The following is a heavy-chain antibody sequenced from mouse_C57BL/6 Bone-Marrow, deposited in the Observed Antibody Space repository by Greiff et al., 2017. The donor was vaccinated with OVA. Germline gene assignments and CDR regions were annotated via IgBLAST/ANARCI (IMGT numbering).Heavy chain of an antibody. D-gene: IGHD1-1*01. Sequence: VKLQQPGAELVKPGASVKLSCKASGYTFTSYWMHWVKQRPGQGLEWIGMIHPNSGSTNYNEKFKSKATLTVDKSSSTAYMQLSSLTSEDSAVYYCARFTTVVATRDYWGQGTTLTVSS. CDR3: ARFTTVVATRDY. CDR2: IHPNSGST. V-gene: IGHV1-64*01. J-gene: IGHJ2*01. CDR1: GYTFTSYW.